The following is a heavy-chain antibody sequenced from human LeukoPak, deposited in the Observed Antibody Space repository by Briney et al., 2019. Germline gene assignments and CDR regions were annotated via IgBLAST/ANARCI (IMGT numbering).Heavy chain of an antibody. J-gene: IGHJ4*02. CDR2: INHSGST. V-gene: IGHV4-34*01. D-gene: IGHD1-7*01. CDR1: GGSFSGYY. Sequence: PSETLSLTCAVYGGSFSGYYWSWIRQPPGKGLEWIGEINHSGSTNYNPSLKSRVTISVDTSKNQFSLKLSSVTAADTAVYYCARELGSPSDYWGQGTLVTVSS. CDR3: ARELGSPSDY.